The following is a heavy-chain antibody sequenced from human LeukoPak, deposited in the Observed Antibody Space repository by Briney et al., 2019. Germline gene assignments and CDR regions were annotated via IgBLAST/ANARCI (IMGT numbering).Heavy chain of an antibody. D-gene: IGHD3-10*02. V-gene: IGHV4-34*01. CDR1: GESFNSYY. CDR3: ARRRVLMFNSIDY. J-gene: IGHJ4*02. Sequence: PSETLSLTCALYGESFNSYYWSWIRQSPGKGLEWIGEINHSGSNNYNPSLESRVTISVDTSKKQFFLKLTSVTAADTAVYFCARRRVLMFNSIDYWGQGTLVTVSS. CDR2: INHSGSN.